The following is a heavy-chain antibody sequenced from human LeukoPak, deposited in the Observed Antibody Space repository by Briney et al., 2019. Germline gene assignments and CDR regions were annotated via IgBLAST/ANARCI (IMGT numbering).Heavy chain of an antibody. D-gene: IGHD5-18*01. CDR1: GYTFTSYF. J-gene: IGHJ4*02. CDR2: INPSGGST. Sequence: ASVKVSCKASGYTFTSYFIHWVRQAPGQGLEWMGIINPSGGSTSYAQKFQGRVTMTRDTSTSTVYMELSSLRSEDTAVYYCARDQYTYGYYYWGQGTLVTVSS. V-gene: IGHV1-46*01. CDR3: ARDQYTYGYYY.